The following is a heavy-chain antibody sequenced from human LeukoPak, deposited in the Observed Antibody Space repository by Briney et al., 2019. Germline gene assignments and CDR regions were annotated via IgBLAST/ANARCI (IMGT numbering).Heavy chain of an antibody. Sequence: GGSLRLSCAASGFTFDDYAMHWVRQAPGKGLEGVSGISWNSGSIGYADSVKGRFTISRDNAKNSLYLQMNSLRAEDTALYYCAKEGRSGYLAFDYWGQGTLVTVSS. J-gene: IGHJ4*02. CDR3: AKEGRSGYLAFDY. D-gene: IGHD3-22*01. V-gene: IGHV3-9*01. CDR1: GFTFDDYA. CDR2: ISWNSGSI.